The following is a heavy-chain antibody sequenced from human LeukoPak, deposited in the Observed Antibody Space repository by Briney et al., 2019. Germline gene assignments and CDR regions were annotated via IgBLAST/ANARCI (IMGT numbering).Heavy chain of an antibody. CDR1: GFTVSSTY. V-gene: IGHV3-53*01. CDR3: ARSLLVTAIPPFGY. Sequence: GGSLRLSCAASGFTVSSTYMSWVRQAPGKGLEWVSVIYSGGSTDYAVSVKGRFTISRDNSKNMLYLQMNSLRAEDTAVYYCARSLLVTAIPPFGYWGQGTLVTVSS. J-gene: IGHJ4*02. CDR2: IYSGGST. D-gene: IGHD2-21*02.